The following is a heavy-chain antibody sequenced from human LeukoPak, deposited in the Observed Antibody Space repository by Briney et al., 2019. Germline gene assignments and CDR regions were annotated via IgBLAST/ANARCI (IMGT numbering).Heavy chain of an antibody. V-gene: IGHV3-30*18. CDR1: GFTFSSYG. CDR2: ISYDGSNK. J-gene: IGHJ4*02. Sequence: GGSLRLSCAASGFTFSSYGMHWVRQAPGKGLEWVAVISYDGSNKHYADSVKGRFTISRDNSKNTLYLQMNSLRAEDTAVYYCAKGHYYGSGSLDYWGQGTLVTVSS. D-gene: IGHD3-10*01. CDR3: AKGHYYGSGSLDY.